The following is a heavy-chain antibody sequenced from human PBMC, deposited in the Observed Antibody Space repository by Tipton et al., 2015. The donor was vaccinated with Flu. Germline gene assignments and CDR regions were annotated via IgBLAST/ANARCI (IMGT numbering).Heavy chain of an antibody. CDR3: ARGPLPDSNWYNGLDV. V-gene: IGHV3-30*12. D-gene: IGHD6-13*01. CDR1: GFTFSNYG. Sequence: SLRLSCVASGFTFSNYGLHWVRQAPGKRLEWVALIRHYVTNTYYVDSVRGRFTISRDNAKNSLYLQMKSLRAGDTAVYYCARGPLPDSNWYNGLDVWGQGTTVTVFS. J-gene: IGHJ6*02. CDR2: IRHYVTNT.